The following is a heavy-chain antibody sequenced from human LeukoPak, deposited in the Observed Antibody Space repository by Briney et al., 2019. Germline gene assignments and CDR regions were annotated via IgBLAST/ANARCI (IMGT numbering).Heavy chain of an antibody. CDR3: ARDISSGYYDAFDI. CDR1: GFTVSSNY. J-gene: IGHJ3*02. V-gene: IGHV3-66*01. D-gene: IGHD3-22*01. CDR2: IYSGGST. Sequence: GSLRLSCAASGFTVSSNYMSWVRQAPGKGLEWVSVIYSGGSTYYADFVKGRFTISRDNSKNTLYLQMNSLRAEDTAVYYCARDISSGYYDAFDIWGQGTMVTVSS.